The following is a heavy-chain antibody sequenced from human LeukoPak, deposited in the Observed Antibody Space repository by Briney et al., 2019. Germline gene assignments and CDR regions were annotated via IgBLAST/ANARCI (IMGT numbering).Heavy chain of an antibody. CDR1: GFTFSSYA. V-gene: IGHV3-21*01. J-gene: IGHJ5*02. CDR2: ISSSSSYI. Sequence: GGSLRLSCAASGFTFSSYAMSWVRQAPGKGLEWVSSISSSSSYIYYADSVKGRFTISRDNAKNSLYLQMNSLRAEDTAVYYCARGLRFLEWPNWFDPWGQGTLVTVSS. CDR3: ARGLRFLEWPNWFDP. D-gene: IGHD3-3*01.